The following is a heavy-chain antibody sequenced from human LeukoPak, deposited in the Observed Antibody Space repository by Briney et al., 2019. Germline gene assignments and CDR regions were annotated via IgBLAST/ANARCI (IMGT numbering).Heavy chain of an antibody. CDR3: ARGTGDAFDI. CDR2: IQQDGIKK. Sequence: PGGSLRLSCAASGFTFSTYWMSWVRQAPGKGLEWVANIQQDGIKKYYVDSVEGRFTISRENAKNSLFLQMSSLRAGDTAVYYCARGTGDAFDIWGQGTMVTVSS. CDR1: GFTFSTYW. D-gene: IGHD7-27*01. J-gene: IGHJ3*02. V-gene: IGHV3-7*01.